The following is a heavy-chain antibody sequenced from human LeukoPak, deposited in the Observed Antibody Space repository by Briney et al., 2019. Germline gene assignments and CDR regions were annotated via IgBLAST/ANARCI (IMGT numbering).Heavy chain of an antibody. CDR2: ISAYNGNT. D-gene: IGHD2-15*01. CDR3: AREDCSGGSCYSLSLTPVFHVFDI. CDR1: GYAFTSYG. J-gene: IGHJ3*02. V-gene: IGHV1-18*01. Sequence: GASVKVSCKASGYAFTSYGISWVRQAPGQGLEWMGWISAYNGNTNYAPKLQCRVTMTTDTSTSTAYMELRSLRSDDTAVYYCAREDCSGGSCYSLSLTPVFHVFDIWGQGTMVTVSS.